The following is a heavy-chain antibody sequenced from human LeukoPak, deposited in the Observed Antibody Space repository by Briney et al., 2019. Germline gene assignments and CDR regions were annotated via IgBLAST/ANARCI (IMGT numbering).Heavy chain of an antibody. V-gene: IGHV4-34*01. J-gene: IGHJ4*02. D-gene: IGHD5-18*01. CDR1: GGSFSGYY. CDR3: ARYKRWGYSYGLDY. CDR2: INHSGST. Sequence: SETLSLTCAVYGGSFSGYYWSWIRQPPGKGLEWIGEINHSGSTNYNPSLKSRVTISVDTSKNQFSLKLSSVTAADTAVYYCARYKRWGYSYGLDYWGQGTLVTVSS.